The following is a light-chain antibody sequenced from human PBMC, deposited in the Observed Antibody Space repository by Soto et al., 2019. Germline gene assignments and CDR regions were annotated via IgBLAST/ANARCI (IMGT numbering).Light chain of an antibody. Sequence: EIVMTQSPATLSVSPGERATLSCRASQSVGSNLAWYQQKPGQAPRLLIYGASTRATGIPARFSGSGSGTEFTLTISSLQSEDFAVYYCQQYNNSPPTFGQGTKVEIK. CDR1: QSVGSN. V-gene: IGKV3-15*01. CDR3: QQYNNSPPT. J-gene: IGKJ1*01. CDR2: GAS.